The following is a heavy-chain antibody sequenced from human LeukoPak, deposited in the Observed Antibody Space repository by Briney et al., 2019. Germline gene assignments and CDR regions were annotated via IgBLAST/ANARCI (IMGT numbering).Heavy chain of an antibody. J-gene: IGHJ6*03. Sequence: GGSLRLSCAASGFTFSTYWMGWVRQTPGKGLEWVANINQDESEKKYVDSVKGRFTISRDNAKNILYLQMNSLRAEDTAVYYCARGTSGTTAYYYYMDVWGKGTTVTISS. D-gene: IGHD1-1*01. CDR2: INQDESEK. V-gene: IGHV3-7*03. CDR3: ARGTSGTTAYYYYMDV. CDR1: GFTFSTYW.